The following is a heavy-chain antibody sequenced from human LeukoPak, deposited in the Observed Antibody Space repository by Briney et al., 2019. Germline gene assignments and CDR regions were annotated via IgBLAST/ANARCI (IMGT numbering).Heavy chain of an antibody. CDR1: GFTFTNTW. J-gene: IGHJ4*02. D-gene: IGHD4-23*01. CDR3: VRGNDYGGPHY. Sequence: GGSLRLSCAAAGFTFTNTWMNWVCQAPGKGLVWVSRIDRDGSRINYADSVKGRFTISRDNGKNTLFLQMNSLRAEDAAVYYCVRGNDYGGPHYWGQGTLVTVSS. CDR2: IDRDGSRI. V-gene: IGHV3-74*01.